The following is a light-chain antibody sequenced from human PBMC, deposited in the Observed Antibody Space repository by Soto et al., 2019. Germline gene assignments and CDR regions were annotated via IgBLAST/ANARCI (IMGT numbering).Light chain of an antibody. V-gene: IGLV3-21*02. Sequence: SYELTQPPSVSVAPGQTARITCGGNNIGTKSVHWYQQKSGQAPVLVVYDDSDRPSGIPERFSGSKSGTSASLVISGLRSEDEADYYCAAWDNSLSGVVFGGGTKLTVL. CDR2: DDS. J-gene: IGLJ2*01. CDR1: NIGTKS. CDR3: AAWDNSLSGVV.